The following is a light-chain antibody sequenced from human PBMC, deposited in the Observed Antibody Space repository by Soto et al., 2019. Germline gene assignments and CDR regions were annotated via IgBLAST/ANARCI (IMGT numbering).Light chain of an antibody. J-gene: IGKJ1*01. CDR3: QQYGTSPRT. V-gene: IGKV3-20*01. Sequence: EIVLTQFPGTLSLSPGERVTLSCRASQSVSSSYFAWYQQKPGQARRLLSYGASRRATGIPARFSGSGSGTDFILTISRLEPEDFAVYYCQQYGTSPRTFGQGTKVEIK. CDR2: GAS. CDR1: QSVSSSY.